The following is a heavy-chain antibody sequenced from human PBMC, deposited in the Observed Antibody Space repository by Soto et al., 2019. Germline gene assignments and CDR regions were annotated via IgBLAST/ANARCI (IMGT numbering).Heavy chain of an antibody. CDR2: IGTAGDT. Sequence: EVQLVESGGGLVQPGGSLRLSCSASGFTFSSYDMHWVRQGPGKGLEWVSAIGTAGDTNYAGSVKGRFTISRENAKNSLYLQMNSLRAGDTAISFGARSIGPTLVYYWGQGTMVTVSS. CDR1: GFTFSSYD. V-gene: IGHV3-13*04. CDR3: ARSIGPTLVYY. D-gene: IGHD3-22*01. J-gene: IGHJ4*02.